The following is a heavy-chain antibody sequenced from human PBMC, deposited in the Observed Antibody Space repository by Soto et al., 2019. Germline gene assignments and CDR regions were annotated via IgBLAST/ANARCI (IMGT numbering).Heavy chain of an antibody. CDR3: ARSGFGGYGYVDY. J-gene: IGHJ4*02. V-gene: IGHV4-38-2*01. CDR2: FYHTGTT. CDR1: GYSISGGYY. Sequence: SETLSLTCAVSGYSISGGYYWGWIRQPPGKGLEGIGTFYHTGTTHYNPSIKSRFIISGDTSKNHLSLKSKSVTAADTAVYYCARSGFGGYGYVDYWGQGTLVTVSS. D-gene: IGHD5-12*01.